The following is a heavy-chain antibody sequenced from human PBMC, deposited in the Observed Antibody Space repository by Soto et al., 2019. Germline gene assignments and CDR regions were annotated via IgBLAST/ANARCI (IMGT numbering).Heavy chain of an antibody. D-gene: IGHD3-9*01. CDR1: GFTFSSYW. Sequence: GGSLRLSCAASGFTFSSYWMHWVRQAPGKGLVWVSRINSDGSSTSYADSVKGRFTISRDNAKNTLYLHMNSLRAEDTAVYYCGKDLTGDPYYGMDVWGQGTTVTVSS. V-gene: IGHV3-74*01. CDR3: GKDLTGDPYYGMDV. J-gene: IGHJ6*02. CDR2: INSDGSST.